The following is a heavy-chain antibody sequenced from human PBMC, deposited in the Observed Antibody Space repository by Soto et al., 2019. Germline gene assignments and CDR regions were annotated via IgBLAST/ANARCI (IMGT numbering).Heavy chain of an antibody. V-gene: IGHV4-4*02. CDR1: GCSINRSNW. D-gene: IGHD6-13*01. Sequence: TSGTVSITCALSGCSINRSNWWCWVRQPPGKGLEWIGEIYHSGSTNYTPSLKSRVTISVDKSKNQFSLNLNSVTAADTAVYFCSREMIQAAGSYWGRRTPVTVS. CDR3: SREMIQAAGSY. CDR2: IYHSGST. J-gene: IGHJ4*01.